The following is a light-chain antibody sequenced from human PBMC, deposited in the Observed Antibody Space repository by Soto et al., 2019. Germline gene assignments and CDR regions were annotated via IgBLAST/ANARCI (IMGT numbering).Light chain of an antibody. J-gene: IGKJ4*01. Sequence: DIQMTQSPSSVSASVGDRVTITCRASQDISDWLAWHQQKPGKAAKLLIYAATTLHSGVPSRFSGSAYGTDFTLTISSLQPEDFATYYCHQGHTFPLTFGGGTKVEIK. V-gene: IGKV1-12*01. CDR2: AAT. CDR3: HQGHTFPLT. CDR1: QDISDW.